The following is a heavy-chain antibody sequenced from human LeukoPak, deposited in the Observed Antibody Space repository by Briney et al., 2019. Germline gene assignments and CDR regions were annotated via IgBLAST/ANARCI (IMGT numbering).Heavy chain of an antibody. J-gene: IGHJ4*02. D-gene: IGHD6-6*01. Sequence: GGSLRLSCAASGFTFSSYAMSWVRQAPGKGLEWVSAISGSGGSTYYADSVRGRFTISRDNSKNTLYLQMNSLRAEDTAVYYCAKDGLAARTYYFDYWGQGTLVTVSS. CDR2: ISGSGGST. CDR3: AKDGLAARTYYFDY. V-gene: IGHV3-23*01. CDR1: GFTFSSYA.